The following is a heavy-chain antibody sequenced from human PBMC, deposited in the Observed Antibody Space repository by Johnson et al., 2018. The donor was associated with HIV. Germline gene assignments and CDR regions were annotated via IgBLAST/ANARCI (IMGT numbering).Heavy chain of an antibody. V-gene: IGHV3-49*04. J-gene: IGHJ3*02. CDR1: GFTFGDYA. D-gene: IGHD2-15*01. CDR2: IRSKASGGTT. Sequence: EVQLVESGGGLVQPGGSLRLSCTASGFTFGDYAMSWVRKAPGKGLEWVGFIRSKASGGTTEYAASVKGRFTISRDDSKSIAYLQMNSLKTEDTAVYYCTRNGDIVVVVAAIPDAFDIWGQGTMVTVSS. CDR3: TRNGDIVVVVAAIPDAFDI.